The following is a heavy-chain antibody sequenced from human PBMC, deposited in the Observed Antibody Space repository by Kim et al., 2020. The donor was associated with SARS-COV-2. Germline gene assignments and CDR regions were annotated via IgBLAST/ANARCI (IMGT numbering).Heavy chain of an antibody. V-gene: IGHV4-34*01. CDR3: ARGVEIPYYFDY. D-gene: IGHD1-7*01. Sequence: NYDPALKSRVTISVDTSKIQFSLKLSSVTAADTAVYYCARGVEIPYYFDYWGQGTLVTVSS. J-gene: IGHJ4*02.